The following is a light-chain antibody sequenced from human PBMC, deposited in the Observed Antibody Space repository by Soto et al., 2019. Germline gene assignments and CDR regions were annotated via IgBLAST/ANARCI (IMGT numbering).Light chain of an antibody. J-gene: IGLJ2*01. CDR2: EVS. Sequence: QSALTQPPSASGSPGQSVTISCTGTSSDVGGYKYVSWYQQHPTKAPKLMIYEVSQRPSGVPDRFSGSKSGNTASLTVSGLQAEDEADYYCSSYAGSNNVVFGGGTKLTVL. V-gene: IGLV2-8*01. CDR3: SSYAGSNNVV. CDR1: SSDVGGYKY.